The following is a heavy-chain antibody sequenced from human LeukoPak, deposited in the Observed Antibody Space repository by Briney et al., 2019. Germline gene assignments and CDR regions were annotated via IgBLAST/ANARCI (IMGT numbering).Heavy chain of an antibody. D-gene: IGHD3-22*01. CDR1: GFTFSSYA. Sequence: GGSLRLSCAASGFTFSSYAMSWVRQAPGKGLEWVALIWYDGDNKYYSDSVKGRFTISRDNSKNTLYLQMNSLRAEDTAVYYCAKARATYLYDTSGYSALDYWGQGTLVTVSS. CDR3: AKARATYLYDTSGYSALDY. J-gene: IGHJ4*02. CDR2: IWYDGDNK. V-gene: IGHV3-33*06.